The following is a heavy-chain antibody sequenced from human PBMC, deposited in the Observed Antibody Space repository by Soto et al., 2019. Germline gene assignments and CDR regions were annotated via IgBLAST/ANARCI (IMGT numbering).Heavy chain of an antibody. J-gene: IGHJ5*02. CDR3: ARGIATGQLDP. D-gene: IGHD2-15*01. CDR1: GYTFTRYT. V-gene: IGHV1-3*01. CDR2: INPDNGNT. Sequence: ASVKVSCTASGYTFTRYTMNCVRQAPGQRLEWMGWINPDNGNTKSSQKFQDRVIITRDTSASTAYMDLSSLRSEDTAVYYCARGIATGQLDPWGQGTLVTVSS.